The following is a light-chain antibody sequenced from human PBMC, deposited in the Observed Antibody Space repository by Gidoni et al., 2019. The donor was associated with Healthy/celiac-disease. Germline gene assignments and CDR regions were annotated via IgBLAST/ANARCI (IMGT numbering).Light chain of an antibody. CDR1: QSVSSN. V-gene: IGKV3-15*01. CDR2: GAS. CDR3: QQYNNWPPYS. Sequence: EIVMTQSPATLSVSPGERATLSCRASQSVSSNLAWYQQKPGQAPRLLSYGASTRATGIQARFSGSGSGTEFTLTISSLQSEDFAVYYCQQYNNWPPYSFGQGTKLEIK. J-gene: IGKJ2*03.